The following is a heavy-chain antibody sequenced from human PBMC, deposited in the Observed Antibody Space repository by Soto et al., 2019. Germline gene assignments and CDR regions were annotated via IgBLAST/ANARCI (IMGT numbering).Heavy chain of an antibody. D-gene: IGHD5-12*01. J-gene: IGHJ1*01. Sequence: EVQLVESGGGLIHPGGSLRLSCAASGFTVSSNYMSWVRQAPGKGLEWVSTIYSGGRTFYADSVKGRFTISRDSSTXTLYLEMNSLRAEATAVYYCARDGAMATYFEYFQHWGQGTLVTVSS. CDR2: IYSGGRT. V-gene: IGHV3-53*01. CDR1: GFTVSSNY. CDR3: ARDGAMATYFEYFQH.